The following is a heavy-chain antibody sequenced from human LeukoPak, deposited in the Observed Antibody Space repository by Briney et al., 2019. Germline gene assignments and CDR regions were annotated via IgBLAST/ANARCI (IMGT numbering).Heavy chain of an antibody. V-gene: IGHV4-4*09. Sequence: SETLSLTCTVSDGSISSYYWSWIRQPRGKGLEWIGYIYTRVSTNYSPSLKSRVTISSDTSKNQFALKLSSVTAADTAVYYCARQPVPGTYYFDYWGQGTLVTVSS. D-gene: IGHD6-19*01. J-gene: IGHJ4*02. CDR3: ARQPVPGTYYFDY. CDR2: IYTRVST. CDR1: DGSISSYY.